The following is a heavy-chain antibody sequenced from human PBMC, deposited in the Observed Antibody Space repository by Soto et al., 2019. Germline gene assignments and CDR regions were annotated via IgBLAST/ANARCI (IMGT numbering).Heavy chain of an antibody. CDR2: IYATEST. CDR3: ARARELVVPSATGRFDP. D-gene: IGHD2-2*01. Sequence: EPLSLPCAVSGYSISSGFFWCWIRQPPGKGLEWIGSIYATESTYYHPSLKSRVTISLDTSKNQFSLMMNSVTTLATAVYYCARARELVVPSATGRFDPWGQGTLVTVSS. J-gene: IGHJ5*02. CDR1: GYSISSGFF. V-gene: IGHV4-38-2*01.